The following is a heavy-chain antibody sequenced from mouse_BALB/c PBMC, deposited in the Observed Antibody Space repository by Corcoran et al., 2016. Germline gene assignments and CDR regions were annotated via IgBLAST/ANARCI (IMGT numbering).Heavy chain of an antibody. V-gene: IGHV1-18*01. Sequence: EVQLQQSGPELVKPGASVKISCKTSGYTFTEYTMHWVKQSHGKSIEWIGGINPNNGGTSYNQKFKGKATLTVDKSSSTAYMALRILTSEDSAVYYCARQDGYYFYAMDYWGQGTSVTVSS. J-gene: IGHJ4*01. D-gene: IGHD2-3*01. CDR1: GYTFTEYT. CDR2: INPNNGGT. CDR3: ARQDGYYFYAMDY.